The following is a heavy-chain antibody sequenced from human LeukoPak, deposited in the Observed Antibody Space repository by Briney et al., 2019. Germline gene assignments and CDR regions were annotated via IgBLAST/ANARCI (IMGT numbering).Heavy chain of an antibody. CDR1: GFTFSSYD. D-gene: IGHD3-10*01. CDR2: IRYDGSNK. J-gene: IGHJ5*02. CDR3: ARARRSGGITMIRGVKDRGWFDP. V-gene: IGHV3-30*02. Sequence: GGSLRLSCAASGFTFSSYDMHWVRQAPGKGLEWVAFIRYDGSNKYYADSVKGRFTISRDNSKNTLYLELHSLRTEDTAVYYCARARRSGGITMIRGVKDRGWFDPWGQGTLVTVSS.